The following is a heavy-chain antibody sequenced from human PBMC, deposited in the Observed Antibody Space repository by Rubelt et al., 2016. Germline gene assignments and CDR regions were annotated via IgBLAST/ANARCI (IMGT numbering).Heavy chain of an antibody. J-gene: IGHJ4*02. CDR3: ARESSSGWYMDY. D-gene: IGHD6-19*01. V-gene: IGHV1-2*06. CDR1: GYTFTGYY. CDR2: INPNSGGT. Sequence: QVQLVQSGAEVKKPGASVKVSCKASGYTFTGYYMHWVRQAPGQGLEWVGRINPNSGGTNYAQKFTGRVTMTMDTSITTAYMGLSRLRSDDTAVFYCARESSSGWYMDYWGQGTLVTVSS.